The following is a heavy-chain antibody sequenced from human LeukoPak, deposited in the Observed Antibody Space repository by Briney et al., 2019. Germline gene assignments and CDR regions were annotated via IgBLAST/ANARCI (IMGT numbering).Heavy chain of an antibody. CDR3: AKLGSDSSGYYFGD. J-gene: IGHJ4*02. CDR2: ISWNSGSI. Sequence: GGSLRLSCAASGFTFDDYAMHWVRHAPGKGLEWVSGISWNSGSIGYADSVKGRFTISRDNAKNSLYLQMNSLRAEDTALYYCAKLGSDSSGYYFGDWGQGTLVTVSS. D-gene: IGHD3-22*01. V-gene: IGHV3-9*01. CDR1: GFTFDDYA.